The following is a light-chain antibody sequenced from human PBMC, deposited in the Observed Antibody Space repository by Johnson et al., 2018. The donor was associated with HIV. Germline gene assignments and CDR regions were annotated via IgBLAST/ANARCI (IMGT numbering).Light chain of an antibody. CDR1: SSNIGNNY. J-gene: IGLJ1*01. Sequence: QSVLTQPPSVSEAPGQKVTISCSGSSSNIGNNYVSWYQQLPGTAPKLLIYENNKRPSGIPDRFSGSKSGTSATLGITGLQTGDEADYYCGTWDSSLSAYYVFGTGTKVTVL. CDR3: GTWDSSLSAYYV. CDR2: ENN. V-gene: IGLV1-51*02.